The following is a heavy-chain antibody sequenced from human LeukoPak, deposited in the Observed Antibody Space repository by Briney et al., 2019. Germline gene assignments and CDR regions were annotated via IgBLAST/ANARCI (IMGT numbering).Heavy chain of an antibody. CDR1: GFSFSSYG. CDR2: IWFDGSKE. J-gene: IGHJ4*02. Sequence: GGSLRLSCAASGFSFSSYGFHWVRQAPGKGLEWVALIWFDGSKEYYADSVEGRFTISRDNSKKTLFLQMNSLRAEDTAVYHCARDQSSTGYYFDNWGQGTLVTVSS. CDR3: ARDQSSTGYYFDN. V-gene: IGHV3-33*01. D-gene: IGHD5/OR15-5a*01.